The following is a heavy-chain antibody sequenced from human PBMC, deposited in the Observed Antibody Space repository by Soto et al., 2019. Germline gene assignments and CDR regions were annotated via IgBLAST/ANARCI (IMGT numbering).Heavy chain of an antibody. CDR1: GYTFTGYY. V-gene: IGHV1-2*02. Sequence: ASVKVSCKASGYTFTGYYMHWVRQAPGQGLEWMGWINPNSGGTNYAQKFQGRVTMTRDTSISTAYMELSRLRSDDMAVYYCARVDIVGATTAVDYWGQGTLVTVSS. D-gene: IGHD1-26*01. CDR3: ARVDIVGATTAVDY. J-gene: IGHJ4*02. CDR2: INPNSGGT.